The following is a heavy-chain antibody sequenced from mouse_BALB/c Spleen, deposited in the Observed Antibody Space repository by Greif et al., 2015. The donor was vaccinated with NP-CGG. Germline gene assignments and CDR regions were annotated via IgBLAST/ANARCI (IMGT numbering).Heavy chain of an antibody. V-gene: IGHV1-7*01. D-gene: IGHD2-4*01. Sequence: QVQLQQSGAELAKPGASVKMSCKASGNTFTSYWMHWVKQRPGQGLEWIGYINPSTGYTEYNQKFKDKATLTADKSSSTAYMQLSSLTSEDSAVYYCARITTGYAMGYWGQGTSVTVSS. CDR3: ARITTGYAMGY. CDR2: INPSTGYT. CDR1: GNTFTSYW. J-gene: IGHJ4*01.